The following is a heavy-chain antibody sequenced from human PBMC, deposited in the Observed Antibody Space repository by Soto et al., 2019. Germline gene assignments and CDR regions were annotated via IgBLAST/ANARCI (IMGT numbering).Heavy chain of an antibody. CDR2: ISYNGSKE. V-gene: IGHV3-30*18. CDR1: GFTFNSYG. J-gene: IGHJ4*02. Sequence: GGSLRLSCVASGFTFNSYGMHWVRQAPGKXLEWVALISYNGSKEYYADSVKGRFSISRDNSKNTLYVQMNTLREEDTAVYYYAKDSRRREVPAPLNFDHWGRGTLVTVSS. CDR3: AKDSRRREVPAPLNFDH. D-gene: IGHD2-2*01.